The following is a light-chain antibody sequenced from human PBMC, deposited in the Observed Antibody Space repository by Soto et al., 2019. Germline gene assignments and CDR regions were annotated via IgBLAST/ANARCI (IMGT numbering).Light chain of an antibody. Sequence: DIQMTQSPSTLSGSVGDRVTITCRASQTISSWLAWYQQKPGEAPKLLIYDASSLESGVPSRFTGSGSGKEFTIIISRLQTDDSATYYCQQYSIYWTLGKGTKGDIK. CDR1: QTISSW. V-gene: IGKV1-5*01. CDR2: DAS. J-gene: IGKJ1*01. CDR3: QQYSIYWT.